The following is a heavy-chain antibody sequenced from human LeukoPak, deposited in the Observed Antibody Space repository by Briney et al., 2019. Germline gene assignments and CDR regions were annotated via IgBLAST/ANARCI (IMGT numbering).Heavy chain of an antibody. D-gene: IGHD3-22*01. CDR3: AREGGYYHLDY. CDR2: ISSTVSTT. V-gene: IGHV3-11*01. CDR1: GFTFNNYY. Sequence: GGSLRLPCAASGFTFNNYYMSWIRQAPGKGLEWISYISSTVSTTYYADSVKGRFTISRDNAKNSLYLQMNSLRAEDTAVYYCAREGGYYHLDYWGQGTLVTVSS. J-gene: IGHJ4*02.